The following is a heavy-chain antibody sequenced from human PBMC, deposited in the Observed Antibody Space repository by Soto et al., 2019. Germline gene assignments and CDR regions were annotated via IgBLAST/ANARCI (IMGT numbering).Heavy chain of an antibody. J-gene: IGHJ4*02. Sequence: QLVETGGGSIQPGTSLTLSCAASGFSVSRNYMTWVRQAPGKGLEWVSFVYSGGATFHADSVKGRFILSRDDSQNPLYLQMNNLRAEDTAVYYCARVPGRLWGRGTLVTGAS. CDR2: VYSGGAT. CDR1: GFSVSRNY. V-gene: IGHV3-53*02. D-gene: IGHD3-10*01. CDR3: ARVPGRL.